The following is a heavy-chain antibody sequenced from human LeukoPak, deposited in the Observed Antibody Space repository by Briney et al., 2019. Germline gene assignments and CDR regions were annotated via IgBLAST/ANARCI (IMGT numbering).Heavy chain of an antibody. J-gene: IGHJ3*01. CDR3: ARKQYSESSWVLGAFDL. CDR2: ISYDGGNK. CDR1: GFTFRSHG. Sequence: GGSLRLSCAASGFTFRSHGMHWVRLAPGKGLEWVAFISYDGGNKYYADSVKGRFTISRDNSKNTVYLQMNSLRVEDTALYYCARKQYSESSWVLGAFDLWGQGTMVIVSS. V-gene: IGHV3-30*03. D-gene: IGHD6-6*01.